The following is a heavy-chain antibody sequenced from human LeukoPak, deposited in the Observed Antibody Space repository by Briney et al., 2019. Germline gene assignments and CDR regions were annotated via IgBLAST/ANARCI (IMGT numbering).Heavy chain of an antibody. Sequence: SETLPLTCTVSGGSISSYYWSWIRQPPGKGLEWIGYIYYSGSTNHNPSLKSRVTISVDTSKNQFSLKLSSVTAADTAVYYCARLYYYYYMDVWGKGTTVTVSS. J-gene: IGHJ6*03. V-gene: IGHV4-59*12. CDR2: IYYSGST. CDR1: GGSISSYY. CDR3: ARLYYYYYMDV.